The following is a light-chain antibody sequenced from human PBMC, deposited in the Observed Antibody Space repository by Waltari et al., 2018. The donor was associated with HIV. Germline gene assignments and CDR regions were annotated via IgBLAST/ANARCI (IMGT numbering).Light chain of an antibody. CDR2: KAI. CDR3: QSTDFDGTWV. Sequence: SYDLTQTPSVSVSPGQTARINCSRGSLPKRYSSWYRQKAGQAPVLLIYKAIERPSGIPERISGSESGTGVTLTISGVQAGDEGDYFCQSTDFDGTWVFGGGTKLTVL. V-gene: IGLV3-25*03. J-gene: IGLJ3*02. CDR1: SLPKRY.